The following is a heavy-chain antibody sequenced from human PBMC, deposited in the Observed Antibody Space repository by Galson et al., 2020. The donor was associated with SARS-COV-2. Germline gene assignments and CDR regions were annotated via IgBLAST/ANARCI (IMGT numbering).Heavy chain of an antibody. CDR2: IYPGDSDT. Sequence: KIGESLKISCKGSGYSFTSYWIGWVRQMPGKGLEWMGIIYPGDSDTRYSPSFQGQVTISADKSISTAYLQWSSLKASDTAMYYCARLRRYCSSTSCFFLAFDIWGQGTMVTVSS. D-gene: IGHD2-2*01. CDR1: GYSFTSYW. CDR3: ARLRRYCSSTSCFFLAFDI. V-gene: IGHV5-51*01. J-gene: IGHJ3*02.